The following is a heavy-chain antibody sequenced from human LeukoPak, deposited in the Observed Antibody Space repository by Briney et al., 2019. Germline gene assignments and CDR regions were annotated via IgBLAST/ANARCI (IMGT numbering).Heavy chain of an antibody. CDR3: AKEVRESAWFYFDY. Sequence: GGSLRLSCAASGFTFKTYAMSWVRQAPGKGLEWVSGIRSSCDSTSYADSVKGRFTISRDNSRNTLYLQMNSLSAEDTAVYYCAKEVRESAWFYFDYWGQGTLATVSS. CDR2: IRSSCDST. D-gene: IGHD3-10*01. CDR1: GFTFKTYA. V-gene: IGHV3-23*01. J-gene: IGHJ4*02.